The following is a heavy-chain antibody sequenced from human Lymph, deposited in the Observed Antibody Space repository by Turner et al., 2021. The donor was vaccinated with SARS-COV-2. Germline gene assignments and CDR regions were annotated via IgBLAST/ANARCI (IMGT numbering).Heavy chain of an antibody. CDR3: ARDSSGSGTLDY. J-gene: IGHJ4*02. CDR1: GFTFNNYP. CDR2: ISYDGSNK. V-gene: IGHV3-30-3*01. Sequence: QVQLVESGGGVVQPGRSLRLSCAASGFTFNNYPMHWVRQAPGKGLEWVAVISYDGSNKYYADSVKGRFTISRDNSNNTLYLQMNSLRAEDTAVYYCARDSSGSGTLDYWGQGTLVTVSS. D-gene: IGHD3-10*01.